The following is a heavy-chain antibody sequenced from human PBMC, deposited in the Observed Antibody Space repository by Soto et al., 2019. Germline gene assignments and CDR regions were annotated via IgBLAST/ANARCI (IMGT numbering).Heavy chain of an antibody. CDR2: IYYSGST. CDR1: GGSISSSSYY. J-gene: IGHJ4*02. CDR3: ARSGFSTANDHDY. D-gene: IGHD1-1*01. Sequence: SETLSLTCTVSGGSISSSSYYWGWIRQPPGKGLEWIGSIYYSGSTYYNPSLKSRVTISVDTSKNQFSLKLSSVTAADTAVYYCARSGFSTANDHDYCGQGTLVTVSS. V-gene: IGHV4-39*01.